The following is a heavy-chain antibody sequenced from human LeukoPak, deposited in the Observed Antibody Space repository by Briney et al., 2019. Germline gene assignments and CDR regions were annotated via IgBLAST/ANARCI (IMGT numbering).Heavy chain of an antibody. D-gene: IGHD3-22*01. CDR3: AKDRGGNDGSPYGMDV. J-gene: IGHJ6*02. CDR2: ISFDGSYK. Sequence: GGSLRLSCAASGFTFSSHGMHWVRQAPGKGLEWVAVISFDGSYKFYADSVKGRFTISRDNSKNTVYLQMNSLRAEDTAVYYCAKDRGGNDGSPYGMDVWGQGTTVTVSS. CDR1: GFTFSSHG. V-gene: IGHV3-30*18.